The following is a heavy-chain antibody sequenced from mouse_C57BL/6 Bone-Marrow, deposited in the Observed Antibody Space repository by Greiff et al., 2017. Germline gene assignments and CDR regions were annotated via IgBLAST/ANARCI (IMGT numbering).Heavy chain of an antibody. CDR1: GYAFSSYW. D-gene: IGHD3-3*01. CDR3: ALGGAMDY. V-gene: IGHV1-80*01. Sequence: VKLVESGAELVKPGASVKISCKASGYAFSSYWMNWVKQRPGKGLEWIGQIYPGDGDTNYNGKFKGKATLTADKSSSTAYMQLSSLTSEDSAVYFCALGGAMDYWGQGTSVTVSS. CDR2: IYPGDGDT. J-gene: IGHJ4*01.